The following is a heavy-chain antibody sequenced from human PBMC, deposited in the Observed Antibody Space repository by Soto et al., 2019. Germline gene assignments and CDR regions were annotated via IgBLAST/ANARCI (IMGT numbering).Heavy chain of an antibody. CDR2: ISYDGSNK. D-gene: IGHD6-19*01. J-gene: IGHJ6*02. CDR1: GFTFSSYG. Sequence: GGSLRLSCAASGFTFSSYGMHWVRQAPGKGLEWVAVISYDGSNKYYADSVKGRFTISRDNSKNTLYLQMSSLRAEDTAVYYCVKDGSGGWPYYYGMDVWGQGTKVTVSS. CDR3: VKDGSGGWPYYYGMDV. V-gene: IGHV3-30*18.